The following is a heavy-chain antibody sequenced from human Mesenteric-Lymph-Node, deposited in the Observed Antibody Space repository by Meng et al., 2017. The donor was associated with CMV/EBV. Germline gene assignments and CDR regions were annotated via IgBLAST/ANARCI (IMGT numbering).Heavy chain of an antibody. CDR1: GYLFTTYS. CDR2: INVASGAT. Sequence: KASGYLFTTYSLQWVRQAPGQSLEWMGWINVASGATKYLQKFRGRVSISTDTSATTAFLDLNSLRSEDTAIYFCARLNCSTPSCFLDYWGQGTLVTVSS. V-gene: IGHV1-3*01. D-gene: IGHD2-2*01. CDR3: ARLNCSTPSCFLDY. J-gene: IGHJ1*01.